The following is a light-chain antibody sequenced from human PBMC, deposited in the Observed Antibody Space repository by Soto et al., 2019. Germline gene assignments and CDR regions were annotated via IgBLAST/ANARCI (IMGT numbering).Light chain of an antibody. CDR3: QKCDYLPI. CDR1: HDITSY. Sequence: DIQMTQSPSSLSASVGDRVTITCQASHDITSYLNWYQHKPGKAPKLLIYDASILEAGVPSRFSGSGSGTHFSFTISSLQPEDVATYYGQKCDYLPIFGPGTTVDFK. V-gene: IGKV1-33*01. J-gene: IGKJ3*01. CDR2: DAS.